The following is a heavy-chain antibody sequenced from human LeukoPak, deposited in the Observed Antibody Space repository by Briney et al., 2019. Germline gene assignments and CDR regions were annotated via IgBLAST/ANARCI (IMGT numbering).Heavy chain of an antibody. CDR2: INPSGGST. J-gene: IGHJ5*02. Sequence: GASVKVSCKASGYTFTSYYMHWVRQAPGQGLEWMGMINPSGGSTSYAQKFQGRVTMTRDMSTSTVYMELSSLRSEDTAVYYCARDGETYCSETTCYSWFDPWGQGTLVTVSS. V-gene: IGHV1-46*01. D-gene: IGHD2-2*01. CDR3: ARDGETYCSETTCYSWFDP. CDR1: GYTFTSYY.